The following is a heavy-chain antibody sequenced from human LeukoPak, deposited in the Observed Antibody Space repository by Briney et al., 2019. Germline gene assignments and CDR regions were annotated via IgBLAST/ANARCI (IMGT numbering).Heavy chain of an antibody. Sequence: ASVKVSCKASGGTFSSYAISWVRQAPGQGLEWMGRIIPIFGTANYAQKFQGRVTITTHESTSTAYMELSSLTSEHTAVYYCARRRESSGLIFDYWGQGTLVTVSS. CDR1: GGTFSSYA. J-gene: IGHJ4*02. V-gene: IGHV1-69*05. CDR2: IIPIFGTA. CDR3: ARRRESSGLIFDY. D-gene: IGHD6-19*01.